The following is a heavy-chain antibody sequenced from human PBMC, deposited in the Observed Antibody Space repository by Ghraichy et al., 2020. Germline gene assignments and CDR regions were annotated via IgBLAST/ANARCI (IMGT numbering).Heavy chain of an antibody. D-gene: IGHD3-10*01. J-gene: IGHJ4*02. CDR2: INSDGSST. Sequence: LSLTCAASGFTFSTYWMHWVRQAPGKGLVWVSRINSDGSSTSYADSVRGRFTISRDNAKNTLYLQMDSLRADDTAVDYCARPIYGSGSFYGDYWGQGTLVTVSS. V-gene: IGHV3-74*01. CDR3: ARPIYGSGSFYGDY. CDR1: GFTFSTYW.